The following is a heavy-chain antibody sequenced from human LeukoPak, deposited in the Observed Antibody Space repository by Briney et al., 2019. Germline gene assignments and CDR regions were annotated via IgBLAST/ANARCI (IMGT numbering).Heavy chain of an antibody. CDR2: IYYSGST. J-gene: IGHJ6*02. V-gene: IGHV4-59*01. CDR1: GGSISSYY. Sequence: SETLSLTCTVSGGSISSYYWSWIRQPPGKGLEWIGYIYYSGSTNYNPSLKSRVTISVDTSKNQFSLKLSSVTAADMAVYYCARLAYCGGDCYLGGMDVWGQGTTVTVPS. CDR3: ARLAYCGGDCYLGGMDV. D-gene: IGHD2-21*02.